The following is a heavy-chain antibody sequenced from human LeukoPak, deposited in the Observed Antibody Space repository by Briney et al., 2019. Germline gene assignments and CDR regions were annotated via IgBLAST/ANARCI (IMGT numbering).Heavy chain of an antibody. CDR2: IIPIFGTA. V-gene: IGHV1-69*13. D-gene: IGHD3-3*01. CDR1: GGTFSSYA. Sequence: SVKVSCKASGGTFSSYAISWVRQAPGQGLEWMGRIIPIFGTANYAQKFQGRVTITADESTSTAYMELSSLRSEDTAVYYCAAGGRYDFWSGYYDYFDYWGQGTLVTVSS. J-gene: IGHJ4*02. CDR3: AAGGRYDFWSGYYDYFDY.